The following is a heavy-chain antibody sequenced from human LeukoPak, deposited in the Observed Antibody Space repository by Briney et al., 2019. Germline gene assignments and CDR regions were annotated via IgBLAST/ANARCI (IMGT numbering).Heavy chain of an antibody. J-gene: IGHJ5*02. Sequence: GGSLRLSCAASGFTFSSYGMHWVRQAPGKGLEWVAFTRYDGSNKYYADSVKGRFTISRDNSKNTLYLQMNSLRAEDTAVYYCAKDRQQLANWFDPWGQGTLVTVSS. D-gene: IGHD6-13*01. CDR1: GFTFSSYG. CDR2: TRYDGSNK. CDR3: AKDRQQLANWFDP. V-gene: IGHV3-30*02.